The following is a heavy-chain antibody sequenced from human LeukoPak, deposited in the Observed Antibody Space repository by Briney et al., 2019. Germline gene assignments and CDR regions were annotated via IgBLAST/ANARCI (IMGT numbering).Heavy chain of an antibody. D-gene: IGHD6-13*01. CDR3: ARRITTSGLYYFDL. J-gene: IGHJ4*02. V-gene: IGHV3-66*04. Sequence: PGGSLRLSCAASGLTVSGNYMSWVRQAPGKGLEWVSIIYSDETTAYPGSVKGRFTISRDNSKNMLYLQMNSLRAEDTAVYYCARRITTSGLYYFDLCGQGTLVTVSS. CDR1: GLTVSGNY. CDR2: IYSDETT.